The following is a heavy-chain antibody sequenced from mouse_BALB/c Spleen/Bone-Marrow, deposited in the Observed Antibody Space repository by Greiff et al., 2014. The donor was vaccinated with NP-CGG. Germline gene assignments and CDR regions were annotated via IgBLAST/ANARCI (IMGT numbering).Heavy chain of an antibody. D-gene: IGHD2-14*01. V-gene: IGHV5-4*02. Sequence: VQLKQSGGGLVKPGGSLKLSCAASGFTFSDFYMYWVRQTPEKRLEWVATISYGGSYVYYPDSVKGRFTISRDDAKNNLYLQMSSLKSEDTAMYYCARDRGVQGYAMDYWGQGTSVTASS. CDR2: ISYGGSYV. CDR1: GFTFSDFY. J-gene: IGHJ4*01. CDR3: ARDRGVQGYAMDY.